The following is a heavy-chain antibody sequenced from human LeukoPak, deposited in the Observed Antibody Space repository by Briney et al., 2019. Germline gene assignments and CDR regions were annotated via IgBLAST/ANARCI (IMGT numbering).Heavy chain of an antibody. CDR2: IYTSGST. CDR3: ARVLGSSGYRDAFDI. D-gene: IGHD3-22*01. Sequence: PSETLSLTCTASGGSISSYYWSWIRQPAGKGLEWIGRIYTSGSTNYNPSLKSRVTMSVDTSKNQFSLKLSSVTAADTAVYYCARVLGSSGYRDAFDIWGQGTMVTVSS. CDR1: GGSISSYY. V-gene: IGHV4-4*07. J-gene: IGHJ3*02.